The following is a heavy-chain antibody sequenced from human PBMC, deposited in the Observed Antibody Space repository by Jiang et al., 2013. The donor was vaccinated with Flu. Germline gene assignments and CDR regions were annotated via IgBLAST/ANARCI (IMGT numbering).Heavy chain of an antibody. Sequence: KPTQTLTLTCTFSGFSLSTSGVGVGWIRQPPGKALEWLALIYWDNDKRYSPSLRSRLTVTKDTSKNQVVLTMTNMDPVDTATYYCIHRDYAGLFDYWGQGTLVTVSS. CDR3: IHRDYAGLFDY. V-gene: IGHV2-5*02. CDR2: IYWDNDK. J-gene: IGHJ4*02. CDR1: GFSLSTSGVG. D-gene: IGHD4-17*01.